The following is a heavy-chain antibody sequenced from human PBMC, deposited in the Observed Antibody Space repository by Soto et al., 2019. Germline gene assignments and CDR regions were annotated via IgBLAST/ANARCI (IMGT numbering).Heavy chain of an antibody. D-gene: IGHD3-16*01. J-gene: IGHJ5*02. Sequence: QTLSLTCAIAWDRVSSKSAAWNWIRQSPSRGLEWLGRTYYQSKWNNDYAESVKSRVTISADASKNQVSLQPNSVTPEDTPGYNGARGGLGPGFDPWGQGTLVP. V-gene: IGHV6-1*01. CDR2: TYYQSKWNN. CDR1: WDRVSSKSAA. CDR3: ARGGLGPGFDP.